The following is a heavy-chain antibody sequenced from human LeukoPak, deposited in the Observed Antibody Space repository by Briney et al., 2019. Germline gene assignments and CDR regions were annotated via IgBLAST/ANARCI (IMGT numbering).Heavy chain of an antibody. CDR2: ISGNGIDT. D-gene: IGHD3/OR15-3a*01. CDR3: ARSYRPAADPHDFYDI. V-gene: IGHV3-64*01. CDR1: GFTFSSHP. J-gene: IGHJ3*02. Sequence: GSLRLSCAASGFTFSSHPMHWVRRTPGKGLEYVSAISGNGIDTWYINSVKGRFIISRDNSKNTVYLQMGSLRGEDTAVYYCARSYRPAADPHDFYDIWGQGTMVTVSS.